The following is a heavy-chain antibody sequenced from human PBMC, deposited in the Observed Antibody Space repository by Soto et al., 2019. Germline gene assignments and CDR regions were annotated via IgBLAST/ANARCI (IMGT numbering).Heavy chain of an antibody. CDR2: IYPGDSDT. J-gene: IGHJ4*02. D-gene: IGHD3-22*01. CDR1: GYSFTTYW. CDR3: ALNKYDSSGYNRNFDY. V-gene: IGHV5-51*01. Sequence: PGESLKISCKASGYSFTTYWIGWVRQMPGKGLEWMGIIYPGDSDTRYSPSFQGQVTISADKSISTAYLQWSSLKASDTAMYYCALNKYDSSGYNRNFDYWGQGTLVTVS.